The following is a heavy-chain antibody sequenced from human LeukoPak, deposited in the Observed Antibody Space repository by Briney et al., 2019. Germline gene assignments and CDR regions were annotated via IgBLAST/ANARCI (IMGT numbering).Heavy chain of an antibody. D-gene: IGHD3-9*01. CDR3: ARGKNEVGGYDILIDY. Sequence: GGSLRLSCAASGFTFSSYELNWVRQAPGKGLEWVSYISSDGASIYYADSVKGRFTISRDNAQNSLFLQMDSLRDEDTSIYYCARGKNEVGGYDILIDYWGQGTLVTVSS. CDR2: ISSDGASI. V-gene: IGHV3-48*03. CDR1: GFTFSSYE. J-gene: IGHJ4*02.